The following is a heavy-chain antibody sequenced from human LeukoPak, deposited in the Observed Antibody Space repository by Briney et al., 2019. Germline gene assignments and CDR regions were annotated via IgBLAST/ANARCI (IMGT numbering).Heavy chain of an antibody. CDR2: IKQDGSET. CDR1: GFTFSSYA. CDR3: ARHLAGDSLYRHFDY. V-gene: IGHV3-7*04. D-gene: IGHD5/OR15-5a*01. Sequence: GGSLRLSCAASGFTFSSYAMSWVRQAPGKGLEWVANIKQDGSETNYVDSVKGRFTISRDNAKNSLFLQMNSLRGEDTAIYYCARHLAGDSLYRHFDYWGQGTLVTVSS. J-gene: IGHJ4*02.